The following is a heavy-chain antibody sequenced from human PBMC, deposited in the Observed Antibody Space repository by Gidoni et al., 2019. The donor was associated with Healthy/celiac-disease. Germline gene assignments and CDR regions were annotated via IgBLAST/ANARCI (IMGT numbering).Heavy chain of an antibody. D-gene: IGHD3-22*01. CDR1: GFSLSTSGVG. Sequence: QITLKESGPTPVKPTQPLTLTCTFSGFSLSTSGVGVGWIRQTPGKALEWLALIYWDDDKRYSPSLKSRLTITKDTSKNQVVLTMTNMDPVDTATYYCARLSGYYASFDYWGQGTLVTVSS. CDR2: IYWDDDK. V-gene: IGHV2-5*02. J-gene: IGHJ4*02. CDR3: ARLSGYYASFDY.